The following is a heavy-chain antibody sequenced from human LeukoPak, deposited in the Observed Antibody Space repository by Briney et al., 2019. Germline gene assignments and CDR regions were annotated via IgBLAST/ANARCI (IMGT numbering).Heavy chain of an antibody. Sequence: SETLSLACTVSGGSISSISYYWGWIRQPPGKGLEWIGHIYYSGSTFYNPSLKSRVTISVDTSKNQFSLKLRSVTAADTAMFYCARLYGNFQNYYDYWGQGTLVAVSS. V-gene: IGHV4-39*07. CDR2: IYYSGST. CDR3: ARLYGNFQNYYDY. J-gene: IGHJ4*02. CDR1: GGSISSISYY. D-gene: IGHD1-7*01.